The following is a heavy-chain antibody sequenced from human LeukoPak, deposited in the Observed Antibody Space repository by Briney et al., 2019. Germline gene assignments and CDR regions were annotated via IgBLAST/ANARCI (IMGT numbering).Heavy chain of an antibody. J-gene: IGHJ4*02. V-gene: IGHV1-2*02. CDR2: INPNSGGT. CDR1: GYTFTGYY. Sequence: ASVQVSCKASGYTFTGYYMHWVRQAPGQGLEWMGWINPNSGGTNYAQKFQGRVTMTRDTSISTAYMELSRLRSDDTAVYYCARDRPRKADFDYWGQGTLVTVSS. CDR3: ARDRPRKADFDY.